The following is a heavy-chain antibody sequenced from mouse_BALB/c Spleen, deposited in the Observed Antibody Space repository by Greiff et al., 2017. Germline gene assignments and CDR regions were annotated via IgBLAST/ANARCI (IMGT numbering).Heavy chain of an antibody. D-gene: IGHD2-3*01. CDR1: GFTFSSYT. CDR2: ISNGGGST. J-gene: IGHJ4*01. Sequence: EVQLVESGGGLVQPGGSLKLSCAASGFTFSSYTMSWVRQTPEKRLEWVAYISNGGGSTYYPDTVKGRFTISRDNAKNTLYLQMSSLKSEDTAMYYCARHEGYDGYSYYAMDYWGQGTSVTVSS. V-gene: IGHV5-12-2*01. CDR3: ARHEGYDGYSYYAMDY.